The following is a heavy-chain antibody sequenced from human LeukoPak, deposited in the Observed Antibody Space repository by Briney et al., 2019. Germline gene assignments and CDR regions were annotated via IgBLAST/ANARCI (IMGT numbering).Heavy chain of an antibody. J-gene: IGHJ5*02. CDR1: GYTFTSYG. CDR2: ISAYNGNT. CDR3: ARSSSRTIFGVVIIPDWFDP. Sequence: ASVKVSCKASGYTFTSYGISWVRQAPGQGLEWMGWISAYNGNTNYAQKFQGRVTMTTDTSTSTAYMELRSLRSDDTAVYYCARSSSRTIFGVVIIPDWFDPWGQGTLVTVSS. V-gene: IGHV1-18*01. D-gene: IGHD3-3*01.